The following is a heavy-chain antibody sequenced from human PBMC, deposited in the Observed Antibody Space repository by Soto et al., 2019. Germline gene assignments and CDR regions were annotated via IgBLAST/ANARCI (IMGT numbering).Heavy chain of an antibody. Sequence: SGPTLVNPTQTLTLTCTFSGFSLSTSGVGVGWIRQPPGKALEWLALIYWNDDKRYSPSLKSRLTITKDTSKNQVVLTMTNMDPVDTATYYCAHRADIPDTDYYYGMDARGQGTTVTV. CDR3: AHRADIPDTDYYYGMDA. V-gene: IGHV2-5*01. CDR1: GFSLSTSGVG. CDR2: IYWNDDK. J-gene: IGHJ6*02. D-gene: IGHD2-15*01.